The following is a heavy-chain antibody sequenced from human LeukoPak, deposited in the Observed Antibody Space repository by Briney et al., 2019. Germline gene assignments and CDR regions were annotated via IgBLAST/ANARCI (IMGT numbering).Heavy chain of an antibody. V-gene: IGHV1-46*01. CDR1: GFTFSSYA. CDR3: ARAGSYDY. J-gene: IGHJ4*02. D-gene: IGHD3-10*01. CDR2: INPSGGST. Sequence: GGSLRLSCAASGFTFSSYAMHWVRQAPGQGLEWMGIINPSGGSTSYAQKFQGRVTMTRDTSTSTVYMELSSLRSEDTAVYYCARAGSYDYWGQGTLVTVSS.